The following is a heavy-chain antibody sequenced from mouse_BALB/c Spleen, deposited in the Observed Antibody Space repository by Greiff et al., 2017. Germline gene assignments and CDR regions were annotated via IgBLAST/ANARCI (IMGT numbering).Heavy chain of an antibody. Sequence: DVQLQESGAELVRPGALVKLSCKASGFNIKDYYMHWVKQRPEQGLEWIGWIDPENGNTKYDPKFQGKASITADTSSNTAYLQLSSLTSEDTAVYYCARGGNYISAFAYWGQGTLVTVSA. CDR2: IDPENGNT. D-gene: IGHD2-1*01. CDR1: GFNIKDYY. CDR3: ARGGNYISAFAY. V-gene: IGHV14-1*02. J-gene: IGHJ3*01.